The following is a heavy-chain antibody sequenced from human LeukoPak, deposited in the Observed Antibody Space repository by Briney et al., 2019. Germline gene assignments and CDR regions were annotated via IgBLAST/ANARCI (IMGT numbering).Heavy chain of an antibody. CDR3: AVKYRGYYFDY. CDR1: GYTFTSYG. J-gene: IGHJ4*02. CDR2: ISAYNGNT. V-gene: IGHV1-18*01. D-gene: IGHD2/OR15-2a*01. Sequence: ASVKVSCKASGYTFTSYGISWVRQAPGQGLEWMGWISAYNGNTNYAQKFQGRVTMTRDTSISTAYMELSRLRSDDTAVYYCAVKYRGYYFDYWGQGTLVTVSS.